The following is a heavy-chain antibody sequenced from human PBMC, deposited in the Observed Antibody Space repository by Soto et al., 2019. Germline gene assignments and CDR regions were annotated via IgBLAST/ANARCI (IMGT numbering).Heavy chain of an antibody. CDR3: ARGQRYYYDSSGYFAY. V-gene: IGHV4-39*07. CDR1: GGSISSSSYF. CDR2: INHSGST. Sequence: SETLSLTCTVSGGSISSSSYFWGWIRQPPGKGLEWIGEINHSGSTNYNPSLKSRVTISVDTSKNQFSLKLSSVTAADTAVYYCARGQRYYYDSSGYFAYWGQGTLVTVSS. J-gene: IGHJ4*02. D-gene: IGHD3-22*01.